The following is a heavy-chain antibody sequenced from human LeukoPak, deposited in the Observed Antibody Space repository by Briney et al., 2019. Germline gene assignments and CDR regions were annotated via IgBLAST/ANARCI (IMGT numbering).Heavy chain of an antibody. CDR3: ARDGYSGYDFNWFDP. CDR2: IIPIFGTA. Sequence: KISCKASGYTFTTYGISWVRQAPGQGLEWMGGIIPIFGTANYAQKFQGRVTITADESTSTAYMELSSLRSEDTAVYYCARDGYSGYDFNWFDPWGQGTLVTVSS. CDR1: GYTFTTYG. D-gene: IGHD5-12*01. V-gene: IGHV1-69*01. J-gene: IGHJ5*02.